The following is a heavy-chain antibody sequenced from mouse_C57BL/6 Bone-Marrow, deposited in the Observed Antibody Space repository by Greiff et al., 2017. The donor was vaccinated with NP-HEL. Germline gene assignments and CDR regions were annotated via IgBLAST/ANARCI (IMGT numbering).Heavy chain of an antibody. Sequence: EVKLVESGGGLVQPGGSLKLSCAASGFTFSDYGMAWVRQAPRKGPEWVAFISNLAYSIYYADTVTGRFTISRENAKNTLYLEMSSLRSEDTAMYYCARLTTVVATNYYAMDYWGQGTSVTVSS. V-gene: IGHV5-15*01. D-gene: IGHD1-1*01. CDR3: ARLTTVVATNYYAMDY. J-gene: IGHJ4*01. CDR1: GFTFSDYG. CDR2: ISNLAYSI.